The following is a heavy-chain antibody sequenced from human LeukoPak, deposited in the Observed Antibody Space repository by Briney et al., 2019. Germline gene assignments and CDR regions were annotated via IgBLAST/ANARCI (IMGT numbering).Heavy chain of an antibody. J-gene: IGHJ3*02. V-gene: IGHV1-2*06. D-gene: IGHD6-13*01. CDR2: INPNSGGT. CDR1: GYTFTGYY. CDR3: ARDPPQQPGVPASAFDI. Sequence: ASVKVSCKASGYTFTGYYMHWVRQAPGQWLEWMGRINPNSGGTNYAQKFQGRVTMTRDTSISTAYMELSRLRSDDTAVYYCARDPPQQPGVPASAFDIWGQGTMVTVSS.